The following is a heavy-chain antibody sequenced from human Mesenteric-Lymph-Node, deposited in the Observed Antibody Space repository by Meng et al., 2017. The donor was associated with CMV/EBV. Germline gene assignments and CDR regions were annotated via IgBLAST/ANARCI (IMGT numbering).Heavy chain of an antibody. D-gene: IGHD2-8*01. CDR3: ARDSSPGYCTSGDCYNWFDP. J-gene: IGHJ5*02. CDR2: ISSSSAYI. Sequence: GGSLRLSCAASGFTFSSYSMNWVRQAPGKGLEWVSSISSSSAYIYYADSVEGRFTISRDNAENSLYLQINNLRAEDTALYYCARDSSPGYCTSGDCYNWFDPWGQGTLVTVSS. V-gene: IGHV3-21*04. CDR1: GFTFSSYS.